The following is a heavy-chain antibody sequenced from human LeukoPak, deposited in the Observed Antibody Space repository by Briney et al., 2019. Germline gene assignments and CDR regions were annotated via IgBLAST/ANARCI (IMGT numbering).Heavy chain of an antibody. CDR3: TTIAAAGIHY. Sequence: GGSLRLSCAASGFTFSGSAMHWVRQASGKGLEWVGRIRSKANSYATAYAASVKGRFTISRDDSKNTAYLQMNSLKTKDTAVYYCTTIAAAGIHYWGQGTLVTVSS. V-gene: IGHV3-73*01. J-gene: IGHJ4*02. CDR1: GFTFSGSA. CDR2: IRSKANSYAT. D-gene: IGHD6-13*01.